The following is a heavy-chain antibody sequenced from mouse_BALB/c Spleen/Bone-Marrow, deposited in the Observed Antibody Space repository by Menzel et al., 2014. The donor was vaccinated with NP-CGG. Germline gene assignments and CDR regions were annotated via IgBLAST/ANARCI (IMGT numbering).Heavy chain of an antibody. J-gene: IGHJ1*01. CDR3: ARVYWWYFDV. V-gene: IGHV5-6-3*01. D-gene: IGHD1-1*01. Sequence: EVKLVESGGGLVQPGGSLKLSCVASGFTFSSYGMSWVRQTPDKRLELVATINNNGGSTYYPDSVRGQFTISRDNAKNTLYLPMSSLKSEDTAMYYCARVYWWYFDVWGAGTTVTVSS. CDR2: INNNGGST. CDR1: GFTFSSYG.